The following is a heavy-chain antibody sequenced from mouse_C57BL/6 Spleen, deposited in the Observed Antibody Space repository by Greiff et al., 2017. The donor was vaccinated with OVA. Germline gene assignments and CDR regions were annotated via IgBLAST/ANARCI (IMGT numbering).Heavy chain of an antibody. J-gene: IGHJ2*01. CDR2: IDPSDSYT. CDR3: ARMNSYFDY. CDR1: GYTFTSYW. Sequence: QVQLKQPGAELVRPGTSVKLSCKASGYTFTSYWMHWVKQRPGQGLEWIGVIDPSDSYTNYNQKFKGKATLTVDTSSSTAYMQLSSLTSEDSAVYYCARMNSYFDYWGQGTTLTVSS. V-gene: IGHV1-59*01.